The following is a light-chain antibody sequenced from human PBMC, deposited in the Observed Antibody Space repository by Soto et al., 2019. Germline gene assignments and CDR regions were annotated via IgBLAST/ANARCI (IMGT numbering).Light chain of an antibody. CDR3: HQYGGSPARST. CDR1: QSVSSKS. CDR2: AVS. Sequence: EIVLTQSPGTLSLSPGERATLSCRASQSVSSKSFAWFQQIPGQAPRLLIYAVSSRATGIPDRFSGSGSGTDFTLTISRLEPEDFAVYYCHQYGGSPARSTFGQGTKLEIK. J-gene: IGKJ2*02. V-gene: IGKV3-20*01.